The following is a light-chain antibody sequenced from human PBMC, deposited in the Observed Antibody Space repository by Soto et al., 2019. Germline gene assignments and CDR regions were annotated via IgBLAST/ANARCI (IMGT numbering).Light chain of an antibody. J-gene: IGLJ1*01. Sequence: QSVLPQPHSVSGSPGQSVTIACTGTSSDVGGYNYVSWYQQHPVKAPQLMSYDVSKRPSGVPDRFSGSKSGNTASLTISGLEDEDEADYYCCSYAGSYTLVFGTGTKVTVL. CDR1: SSDVGGYNY. V-gene: IGLV2-11*01. CDR2: DVS. CDR3: CSYAGSYTLV.